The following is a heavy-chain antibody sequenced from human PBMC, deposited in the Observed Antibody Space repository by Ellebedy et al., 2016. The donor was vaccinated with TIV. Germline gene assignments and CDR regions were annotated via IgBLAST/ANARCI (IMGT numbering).Heavy chain of an antibody. CDR1: GGSISSGDYY. V-gene: IGHV4-31*03. D-gene: IGHD1-26*01. CDR2: IYYSGST. Sequence: LRLXXTVSGGSISSGDYYWSWIRQHPGKGLEWIGYIYYSGSTYYNPSLKSRVTISVDTSKNQFSLKLSSVTAADTAVYYCARRRELRFDPWGQGTLVTVSS. CDR3: ARRRELRFDP. J-gene: IGHJ5*02.